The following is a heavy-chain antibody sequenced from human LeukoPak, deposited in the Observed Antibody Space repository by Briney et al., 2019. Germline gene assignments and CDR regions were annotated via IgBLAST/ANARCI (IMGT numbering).Heavy chain of an antibody. J-gene: IGHJ4*02. D-gene: IGHD3-10*01. V-gene: IGHV3-23*01. CDR3: AKDGVVRGLGPYYFDS. Sequence: GGSLRLSCASSGFTFTSYAVSWVRQAPGKGLEWVSTISYSGGTTYHTDSVKGRFTISKDISKNTVYLQMNSLKAEDTAVYYCAKDGVVRGLGPYYFDSWGQGSLVTVSS. CDR1: GFTFTSYA. CDR2: ISYSGGTT.